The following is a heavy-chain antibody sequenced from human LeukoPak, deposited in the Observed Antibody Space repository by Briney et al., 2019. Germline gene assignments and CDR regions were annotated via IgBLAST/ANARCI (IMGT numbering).Heavy chain of an antibody. J-gene: IGHJ4*02. CDR2: TVGGRPDT. CDR1: GFTFSIYA. V-gene: IGHV3-23*01. CDR3: TKAPLRSCSGAFCYPFDY. D-gene: IGHD2-8*02. Sequence: GGSLRLSCAASGFTFSIYAVSWVRQTPGKGLEWVAATVGGRPDTYHADSVKGRFTVSRDDSRNTLFLQMNSLRVEDTALYYCTKAPLRSCSGAFCYPFDYWGQGTLVTVSS.